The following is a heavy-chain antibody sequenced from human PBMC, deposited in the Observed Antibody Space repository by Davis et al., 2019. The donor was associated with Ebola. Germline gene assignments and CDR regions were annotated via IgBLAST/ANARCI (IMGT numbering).Heavy chain of an antibody. Sequence: KVSCKGSGYSFTSYWICWVRQMPGKALEWMGIIYPGDSDTRYSPSFQGQVTISADKSISTAYLQWSSLKASDTAMYYCARHRDYDDADRHFQYYFDYWGQGTLVTVSS. D-gene: IGHD3-22*01. V-gene: IGHV5-51*01. CDR3: ARHRDYDDADRHFQYYFDY. J-gene: IGHJ4*02. CDR1: GYSFTSYW. CDR2: IYPGDSDT.